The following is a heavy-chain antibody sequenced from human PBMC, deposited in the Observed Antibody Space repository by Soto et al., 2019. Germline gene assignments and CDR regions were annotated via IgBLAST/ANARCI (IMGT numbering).Heavy chain of an antibody. CDR3: ARSSTTVITEVLVY. CDR1: GFTFSSHA. J-gene: IGHJ4*02. CDR2: ISGSGGST. Sequence: SGGSLRLSCAASGFTFSSHAMNWVRQAPGKGLEWVSVISGSGGSTYYADSVKGRFTISRDNSKNTLYLQMNTLRAEDTAIYYCARSSTTVITEVLVYWGQGTLVTVSS. V-gene: IGHV3-23*01. D-gene: IGHD4-17*01.